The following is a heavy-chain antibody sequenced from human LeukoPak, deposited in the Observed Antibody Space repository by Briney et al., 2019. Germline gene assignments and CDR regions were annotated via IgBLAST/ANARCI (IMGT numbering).Heavy chain of an antibody. D-gene: IGHD2-2*01. CDR2: ITNDGSST. V-gene: IGHV3-74*01. J-gene: IGHJ3*02. CDR3: ARVHCSSTSCYAFDI. Sequence: GGSLRLSCAASGLTFSSHWMHWVRQAPGKGLVWVSRITNDGSSTTYADSVKGRFTISRDNAKNSLYLQMNSLRAEDTAVYYCARVHCSSTSCYAFDIWGQGTMVTVSS. CDR1: GLTFSSHW.